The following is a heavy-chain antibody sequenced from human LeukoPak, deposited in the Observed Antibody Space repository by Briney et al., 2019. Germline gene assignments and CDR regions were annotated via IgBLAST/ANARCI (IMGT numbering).Heavy chain of an antibody. Sequence: ASVKVSCKASGYTFTSYSITWLRQAPGQGLEWMGWISAYNGNTNYAQKVQGRVTMTTDTSTSTAYMELRSLRSDDTAVYYCARGGYDYLWGSSPDAFDIWGQGTMVTVSS. CDR3: ARGGYDYLWGSSPDAFDI. D-gene: IGHD3-16*01. CDR2: ISAYNGNT. V-gene: IGHV1-18*01. CDR1: GYTFTSYS. J-gene: IGHJ3*02.